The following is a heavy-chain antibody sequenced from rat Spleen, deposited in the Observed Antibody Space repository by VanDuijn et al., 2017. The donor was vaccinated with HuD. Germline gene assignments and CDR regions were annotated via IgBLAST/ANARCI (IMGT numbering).Heavy chain of an antibody. J-gene: IGHJ2*01. CDR2: ITKDGGSL. CDR1: GFSLSSHG. Sequence: VQLKESGPGLVQPSQTLSLTCTVSGFSLSSHGVIWVRQPPGKGLDWVASITKDGGSLFYRDSVKGRFTVSRDNEQNTLYLQMNSLRSEDTATYYCSRGGATRFDYWGQGVMVTVSS. CDR3: SRGGATRFDY. V-gene: IGHV5-31*01. D-gene: IGHD1-11*01.